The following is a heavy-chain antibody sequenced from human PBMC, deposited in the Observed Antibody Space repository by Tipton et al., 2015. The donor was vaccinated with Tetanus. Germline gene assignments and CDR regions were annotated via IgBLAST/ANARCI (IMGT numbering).Heavy chain of an antibody. D-gene: IGHD3-10*01. CDR2: IYPGDSDA. V-gene: IGHV5-51*01. CDR3: ARLPKHYSASGST. Sequence: QLVQSGVEVRKPGQSLKISCKVSGHNSRSYWISWVRQMPGKGLEWMGIIYPGDSDATYSPSFQGQVTISADKSISTAYLQWSSLKASDTAIYFCARLPKHYSASGSTWGQGTLVTVSS. CDR1: GHNSRSYW. J-gene: IGHJ5*02.